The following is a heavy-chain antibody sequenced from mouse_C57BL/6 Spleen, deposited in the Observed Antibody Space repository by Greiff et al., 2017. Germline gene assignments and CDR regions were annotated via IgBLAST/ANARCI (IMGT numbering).Heavy chain of an antibody. D-gene: IGHD2-2*01. CDR2: IDPSDSET. CDR3: ARGIYYGYDEGNAMDY. V-gene: IGHV1-52*01. CDR1: GYTFTSYW. Sequence: QVQLKQPGAELVRPGSSVKLSCKASGYTFTSYWMHWVKQRPIQGLEWIGNIDPSDSETHYNQKFKDKATLTVDKSSSTAYMQLSSLTSEDSAVYYCARGIYYGYDEGNAMDYWGQGTSVTVSS. J-gene: IGHJ4*01.